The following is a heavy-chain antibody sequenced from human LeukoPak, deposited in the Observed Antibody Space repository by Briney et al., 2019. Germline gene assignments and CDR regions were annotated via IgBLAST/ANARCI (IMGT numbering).Heavy chain of an antibody. CDR1: GFTFSSYP. CDR3: AREWYYYGMDV. CDR2: ISYDGNNK. Sequence: GGSLSLSCAASGFTFSSYPMHWVRQAPGKGLEWVAVISYDGNNKYYADSVKGRFTISRDNSKNTLYLQMDSLRAEDTAVYHCAREWYYYGMDVWGQGTTVTVSS. J-gene: IGHJ6*02. V-gene: IGHV3-30*04.